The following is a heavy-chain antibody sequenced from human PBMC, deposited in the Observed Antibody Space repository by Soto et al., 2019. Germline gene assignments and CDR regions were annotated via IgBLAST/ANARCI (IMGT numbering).Heavy chain of an antibody. V-gene: IGHV3-7*02. CDR3: AGPHFAP. J-gene: IGHJ5*02. Sequence: EVQLVESGGGLVQPGGSLRLSCVASGFTFSSSWMNWVRQAPGKGLEWVANIKQDGSEIYYVDSVKGRFTISRDNAKNSLYLQMNSLRAEDTAVYYCAGPHFAPWGQGTLVTVSS. CDR1: GFTFSSSW. CDR2: IKQDGSEI.